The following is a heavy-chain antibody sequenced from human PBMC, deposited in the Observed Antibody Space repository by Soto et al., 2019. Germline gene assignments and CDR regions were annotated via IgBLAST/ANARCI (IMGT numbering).Heavy chain of an antibody. D-gene: IGHD2-15*01. Sequence: LRLSCAASGFTFSSYWMSWVRQAPGKGLEWVANIKQDGSEKYYVDSVKGRFTISRDNAKNSLYLQMNSLRAEDTAVYYCASSVGGNPGAFDIWGQGTMVTVSS. CDR1: GFTFSSYW. J-gene: IGHJ3*02. CDR3: ASSVGGNPGAFDI. CDR2: IKQDGSEK. V-gene: IGHV3-7*03.